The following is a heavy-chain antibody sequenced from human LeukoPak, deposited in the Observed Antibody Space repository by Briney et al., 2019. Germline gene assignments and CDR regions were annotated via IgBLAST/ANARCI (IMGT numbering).Heavy chain of an antibody. Sequence: SVKVSCKASGGTFSSYAISWVRQAPGQGLEWMGGIIPIFGTANYAQKFQGRVTITADESTSTAYMELSSLGSEDTAVYYCARDRWVIVPAAIGDYYYYYYMDVWGKGTTVTVSS. D-gene: IGHD2-2*02. CDR1: GGTFSSYA. J-gene: IGHJ6*03. CDR2: IIPIFGTA. V-gene: IGHV1-69*01. CDR3: ARDRWVIVPAAIGDYYYYYYMDV.